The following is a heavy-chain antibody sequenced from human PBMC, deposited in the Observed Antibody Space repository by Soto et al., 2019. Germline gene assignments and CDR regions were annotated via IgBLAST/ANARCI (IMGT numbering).Heavy chain of an antibody. D-gene: IGHD2-15*01. CDR1: GGSISSGDYC. CDR3: ARDARYCSGGSCYIRTVDY. J-gene: IGHJ4*02. CDR2: IYYSGST. V-gene: IGHV4-30-4*01. Sequence: SETLSLTCTVSGGSISSGDYCWSWIRKPPGKGLEWIGYIYYSGSTYYNPSLKSRVTISVDTSKNQFSLKLSSVTAADTAVYYCARDARYCSGGSCYIRTVDYWGQGTLVTVSS.